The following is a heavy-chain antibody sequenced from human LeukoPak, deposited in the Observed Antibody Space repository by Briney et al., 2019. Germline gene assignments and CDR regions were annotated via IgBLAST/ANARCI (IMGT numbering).Heavy chain of an antibody. D-gene: IGHD3-3*01. CDR1: GFTFSYYY. V-gene: IGHV3-21*01. CDR2: ISSSGTYI. CDR3: ATDRGWRTSGYYLYYFEY. J-gene: IGHJ4*02. Sequence: GGSLRLSCAASGFTFSYYYMNWVRRAPGKGLEWVSSISSSGTYIYYADPMKGRFTISRDNTMNSLYLQMISLRAEDTAVYYCATDRGWRTSGYYLYYFEYWGQGTLVTYSS.